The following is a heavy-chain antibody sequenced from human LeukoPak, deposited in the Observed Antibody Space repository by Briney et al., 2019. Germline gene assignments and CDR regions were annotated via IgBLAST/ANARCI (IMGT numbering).Heavy chain of an antibody. V-gene: IGHV3-15*01. CDR1: GFTFINAW. J-gene: IGHJ4*02. D-gene: IGHD1-26*01. Sequence: GGSLRLACAASGFTFINAWMAWVRQAPGKGLEWVGRIKAKAHGGTIEYAAPVKGRFTISRDDSKNTLYLQMNSLKTEDTAVYYCTTDGVGVEGATYDNWGQGTLVSVSS. CDR3: TTDGVGVEGATYDN. CDR2: IKAKAHGGTI.